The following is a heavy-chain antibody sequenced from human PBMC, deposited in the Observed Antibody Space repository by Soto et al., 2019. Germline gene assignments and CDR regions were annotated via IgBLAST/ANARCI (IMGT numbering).Heavy chain of an antibody. CDR2: IYYSGST. J-gene: IGHJ2*01. V-gene: IGHV4-39*01. CDR3: ARPSIVGAMSYWIFAL. Sequence: SETLSLTCTVSGGSISSSSYYWGWIRQPPGKGLEWIGSIYYSGSTYYNPSLKSRVTISVDTSKNQFSLKLSSVTAADTAVYYCARPSIVGAMSYWIFALWGRGTLVTVSS. D-gene: IGHD1-26*01. CDR1: GGSISSSSYY.